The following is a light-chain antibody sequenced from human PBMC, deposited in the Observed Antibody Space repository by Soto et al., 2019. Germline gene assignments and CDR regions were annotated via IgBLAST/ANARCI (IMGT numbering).Light chain of an antibody. J-gene: IGKJ1*01. CDR2: DDS. CDR3: QPYTSYSRA. V-gene: IGKV1-5*01. CDR1: QNIRSR. Sequence: DFQMTQSPSNLSASVGDSVTITCRASQNIRSRLAWFQQKPGKAHKLLIYDDSSLESGVPQRFSGSGSGTDFTLNLSSMQTDELSTYDCQPYTSYSRAFGQGTKVDIK.